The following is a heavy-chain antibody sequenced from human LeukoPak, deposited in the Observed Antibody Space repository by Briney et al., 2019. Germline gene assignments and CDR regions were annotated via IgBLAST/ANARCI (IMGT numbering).Heavy chain of an antibody. CDR1: GGSISGYY. CDR2: IYSNGHI. Sequence: SETLSLTCTVSGGSISGYYWSWIRQAAGKGLEWVGRIYSNGHIDHNASLKSRVAMSVDTSTNLFSLKLNSLTAADTAVYYCARERSESPGSGYDMDVWGKGTPVIVSS. D-gene: IGHD1-14*01. V-gene: IGHV4-4*07. J-gene: IGHJ6*03. CDR3: ARERSESPGSGYDMDV.